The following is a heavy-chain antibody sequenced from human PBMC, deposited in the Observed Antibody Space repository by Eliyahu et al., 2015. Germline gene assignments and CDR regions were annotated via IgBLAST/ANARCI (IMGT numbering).Heavy chain of an antibody. J-gene: IGHJ4*02. CDR1: GDSVSSGSYY. Sequence: QVQLQESGPGLVKPSETLSLTCTVSGDSVSSGSYYWSWIRQPPGKGLEWIGYIYYSGSTNYNPSLKRRVTISVDTSKNQFSLKLTSVTAADTAVYYCARGDLEWLIDYWGQGTLVTVSS. CDR3: ARGDLEWLIDY. V-gene: IGHV4-61*01. CDR2: IYYSGST. D-gene: IGHD3-3*01.